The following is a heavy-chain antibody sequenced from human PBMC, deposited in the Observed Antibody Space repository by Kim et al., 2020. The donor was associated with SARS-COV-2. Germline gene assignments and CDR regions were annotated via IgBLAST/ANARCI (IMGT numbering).Heavy chain of an antibody. Sequence: YITYSDSVKGRFTISRDNAKNSLYLQMNSLRAEDTAVYYCAKGQAQALIDYWGQGTVVTVSS. V-gene: IGHV3-21*01. CDR3: AKGQAQALIDY. J-gene: IGHJ4*02. CDR2: YI. D-gene: IGHD3-16*02.